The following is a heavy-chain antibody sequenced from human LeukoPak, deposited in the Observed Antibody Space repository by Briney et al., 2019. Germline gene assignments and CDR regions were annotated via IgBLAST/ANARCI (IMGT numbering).Heavy chain of an antibody. CDR2: ISSSGGYV. CDR3: ASDHYDNSGHLL. J-gene: IGHJ4*02. V-gene: IGHV3-21*06. D-gene: IGHD3-22*01. Sequence: SGGSLRLSCAASGFNFYDYGMNWVRQAPGKGLEFVASISSSGGYVYHADSVKGRFTISRDNAKNSLYLQMNSLSAEDTAFYYCASDHYDNSGHLLWGQGTLVTVSS. CDR1: GFNFYDYG.